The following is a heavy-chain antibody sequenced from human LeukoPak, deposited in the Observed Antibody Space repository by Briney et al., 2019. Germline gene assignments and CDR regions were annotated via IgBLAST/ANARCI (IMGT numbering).Heavy chain of an antibody. CDR3: ASTPRSWYSDY. V-gene: IGHV3-48*01. Sequence: GGTLRLSCAASGYTFSNYNMKWGRQDPGKGGEWVSYITTSSSTIHYADSVKGRFTISRDNAKNSLYLQMNSLRAEDTAVYYCASTPRSWYSDYWGQGTLVTVSS. CDR2: ITTSSSTI. CDR1: GYTFSNYN. D-gene: IGHD6-13*01. J-gene: IGHJ4*02.